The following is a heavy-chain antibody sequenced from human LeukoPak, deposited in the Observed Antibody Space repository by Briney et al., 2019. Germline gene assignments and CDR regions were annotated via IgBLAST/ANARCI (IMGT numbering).Heavy chain of an antibody. CDR1: GYSFTSYY. J-gene: IGHJ5*02. CDR2: IYPGGSDA. Sequence: GESLQISCKGSGYSFTSYYIAWVRQMPGKGLEWMGIIYPGGSDATYSPSFQGQVTMSVDKSISTAYLQWSSLKASDTAMYYCARTSMVRGVVYWFDPWGQGTLVTVSS. D-gene: IGHD3-10*01. CDR3: ARTSMVRGVVYWFDP. V-gene: IGHV5-51*01.